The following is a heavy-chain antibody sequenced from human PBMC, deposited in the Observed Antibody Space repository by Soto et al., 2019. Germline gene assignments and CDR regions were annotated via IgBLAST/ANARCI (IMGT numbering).Heavy chain of an antibody. CDR3: AGGDYYHSSGYYFYYYTMDV. CDR2: VYYGGST. CDR1: GGSIGSSNW. D-gene: IGHD3-22*01. V-gene: IGHV4-4*02. Sequence: SETLSLTCAVSGGSIGSSNWWCWVSQPPGKGLEWVGEVYYGGSTYYNPSLKGRVTISVETSKSQFSLKLSSVTAADTAVYYCAGGDYYHSSGYYFYYYTMDVWGQGTTVTVSS. J-gene: IGHJ6*02.